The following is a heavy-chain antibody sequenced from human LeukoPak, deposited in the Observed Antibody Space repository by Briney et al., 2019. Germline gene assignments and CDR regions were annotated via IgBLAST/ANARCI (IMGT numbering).Heavy chain of an antibody. Sequence: GGSLRLSCAASGFTSSSYAMHWVRQAPGKGLEWVAVISYDGSNKYYADSVKGRFTISRDNSKNTLYLQMNSLRAEDTAVYYCARAIKAVAGTFHRDYYFDYWGQGTLVTVSS. D-gene: IGHD6-19*01. J-gene: IGHJ4*02. V-gene: IGHV3-30*04. CDR1: GFTSSSYA. CDR3: ARAIKAVAGTFHRDYYFDY. CDR2: ISYDGSNK.